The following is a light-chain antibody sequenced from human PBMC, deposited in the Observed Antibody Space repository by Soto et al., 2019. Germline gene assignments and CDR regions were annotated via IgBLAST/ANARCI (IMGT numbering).Light chain of an antibody. CDR3: QQYCDSPPGGT. J-gene: IGKJ5*01. Sequence: EIVLTQSPATLSLSPGERATLSCGASQSVSSNYLAWYQQKPGLAPRLLIYDASSRATGISDRFSGSGSGTDFTLTISRLEPEDLAVFYCQQYCDSPPGGTFGQGTRLEIK. CDR1: QSVSSNY. V-gene: IGKV3D-20*01. CDR2: DAS.